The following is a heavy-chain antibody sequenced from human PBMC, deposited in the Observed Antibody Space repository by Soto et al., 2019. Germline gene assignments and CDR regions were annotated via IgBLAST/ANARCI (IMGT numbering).Heavy chain of an antibody. Sequence: VKVSCKASGYTFTSYGISCVRQAPGQGLEWMGWISAYNGNTNYAQKLQGRVTMTTDTSTSTAYMELRSLRSDDTAVYYCARSSKRNYYYGMDVWGQGTTVTVSS. V-gene: IGHV1-18*01. CDR2: ISAYNGNT. J-gene: IGHJ6*02. CDR3: ARSSKRNYYYGMDV. D-gene: IGHD3-10*01. CDR1: GYTFTSYG.